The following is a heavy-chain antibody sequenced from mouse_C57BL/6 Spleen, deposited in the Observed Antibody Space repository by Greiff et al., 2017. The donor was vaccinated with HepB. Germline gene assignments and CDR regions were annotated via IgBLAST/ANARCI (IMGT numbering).Heavy chain of an antibody. Sequence: VMLVESGAELVKPGASVKMSCKASGYTFTTYPIEWMKQNHGKSLEWIGNFHPYNDDTKYNEKFKGKATLTVEKSSSTVYLELSRLTSDDSAVYYCAIYYGSSSWYFDVWGTGTTVTVSS. CDR1: GYTFTTYP. J-gene: IGHJ1*03. D-gene: IGHD1-1*01. V-gene: IGHV1-47*01. CDR3: AIYYGSSSWYFDV. CDR2: FHPYNDDT.